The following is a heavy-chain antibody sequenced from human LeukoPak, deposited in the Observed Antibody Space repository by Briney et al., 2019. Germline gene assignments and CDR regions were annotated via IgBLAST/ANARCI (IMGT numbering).Heavy chain of an antibody. V-gene: IGHV6-1*01. J-gene: IGHJ6*02. CDR3: ARQSSTDYYYYGLDV. Sequence: SQTLSLTCTISGDRVSSNSAAWSWIRQSPSRGLEWLGRTYYRSKWHYDYALSVKRRIVINPDTSKNYFSLQLNSVTPEDTAVYYCARQSSTDYYYYGLDVWGQGTTVAVSS. CDR2: TYYRSKWHY. CDR1: GDRVSSNSAA.